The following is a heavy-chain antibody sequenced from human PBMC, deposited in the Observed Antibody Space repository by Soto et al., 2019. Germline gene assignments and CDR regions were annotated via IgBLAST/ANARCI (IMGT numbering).Heavy chain of an antibody. CDR1: GGSFSGYY. Sequence: SETLSLTFAVYGGSFSGYYWSWIRQPPGKGLEWIGEINHSGSTNYNPSLKSRVTISVDPSKNQFSLKLSSVTAADMAVYYCARGRQQLVYYYYYYYMDVWGKGTTVT. CDR3: ARGRQQLVYYYYYYYMDV. D-gene: IGHD6-13*01. J-gene: IGHJ6*03. V-gene: IGHV4-34*01. CDR2: INHSGST.